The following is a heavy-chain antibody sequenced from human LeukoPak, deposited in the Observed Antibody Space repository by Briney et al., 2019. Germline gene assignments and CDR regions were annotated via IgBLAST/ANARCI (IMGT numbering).Heavy chain of an antibody. CDR2: IKQDGSEK. Sequence: GGSLRLSCAASGFTFSSYWMSWVRQAPGKGLEWVANIKQDGSEKYYVDSVKGRFTISRDNAKNSLYLQMNSLRAEDTAVYYCARLRLSSGWSYYYYYYMDVWGKGTTVTVSS. V-gene: IGHV3-7*01. CDR3: ARLRLSSGWSYYYYYYMDV. CDR1: GFTFSSYW. D-gene: IGHD6-19*01. J-gene: IGHJ6*03.